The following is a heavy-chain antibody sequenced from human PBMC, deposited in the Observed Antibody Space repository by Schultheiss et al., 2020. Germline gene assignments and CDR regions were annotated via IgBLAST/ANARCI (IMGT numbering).Heavy chain of an antibody. Sequence: GGSLRLSCAASGFTFSSYSMNWVRQAPGKGLEWVANISSNTNIIYYADSVKGRFTISRDNAKTTLILEMNSLRDEDTAIYYCARGHDFAYAFDMWGQGTMITVSS. CDR1: GFTFSSYS. V-gene: IGHV3-48*02. CDR3: ARGHDFAYAFDM. J-gene: IGHJ3*02. CDR2: ISSNTNII. D-gene: IGHD2-21*02.